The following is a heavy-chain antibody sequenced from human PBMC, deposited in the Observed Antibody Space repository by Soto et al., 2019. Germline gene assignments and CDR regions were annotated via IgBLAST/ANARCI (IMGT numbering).Heavy chain of an antibody. CDR1: GFTFSSYG. D-gene: IGHD6-13*01. CDR3: ASASSSWYDPRVF. J-gene: IGHJ4*02. CDR2: ISYDGSNK. Sequence: VQLVESGGGVVQPGRSLRLSCAASGFTFSSYGMHWVRQAPGKGLEWVAVISYDGSNKYYADSVKGRFTISRDNSKNTLYLQMNSLRAEDTAVYYCASASSSWYDPRVFWGQGTLVTVSS. V-gene: IGHV3-30*03.